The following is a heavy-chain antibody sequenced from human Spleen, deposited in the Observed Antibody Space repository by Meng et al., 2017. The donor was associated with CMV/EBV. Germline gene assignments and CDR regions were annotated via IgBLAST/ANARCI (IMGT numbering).Heavy chain of an antibody. D-gene: IGHD6-19*01. V-gene: IGHV1-18*04. CDR2: ISGNNGDT. CDR3: ARDKLTFGYEAVSAPYFDY. J-gene: IGHJ4*02. CDR1: GYIFSTYG. Sequence: ASVKVSCKTSGYIFSTYGVTWVRQAPGQGLEWMGWISGNNGDTNFPQNFQGRVTMTEDTSTTTAYLELRSLRAEDTAVYYCARDKLTFGYEAVSAPYFDYWGQGTLVTVSS.